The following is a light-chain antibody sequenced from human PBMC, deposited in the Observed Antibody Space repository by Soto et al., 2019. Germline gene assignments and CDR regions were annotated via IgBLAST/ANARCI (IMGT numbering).Light chain of an antibody. J-gene: IGLJ2*01. CDR2: EVS. V-gene: IGLV2-8*01. CDR1: SSDVGGYNY. CDR3: SSYAGSNNVV. Sequence: QSALTQPPSASGSPGQSVTISCTGTSSDVGGYNYVSWYQQHPGKAPKLMIYEVSKRPSGVPDRFSGSQSGNTASLTVSGLQAEDVADYYCSSYAGSNNVVFGGGTKLTVL.